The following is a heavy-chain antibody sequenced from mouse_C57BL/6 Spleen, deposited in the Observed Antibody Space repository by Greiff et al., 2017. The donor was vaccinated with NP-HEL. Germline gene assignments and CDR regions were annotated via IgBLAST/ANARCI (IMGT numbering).Heavy chain of an antibody. CDR1: GYTFTDYY. CDR2: IYPGSGNT. J-gene: IGHJ2*01. CDR3: ARNGIYGNYLVYFDY. D-gene: IGHD2-1*01. V-gene: IGHV1-76*01. Sequence: VQLQQSGAELVRPGASVKLSCKASGYTFTDYYINWVKQRPGQGLEWIARIYPGSGNTYYNEKFKGKATLTAEKSSSTAYMQLSSLTSEDSAVYFCARNGIYGNYLVYFDYWGQGTTLTVSS.